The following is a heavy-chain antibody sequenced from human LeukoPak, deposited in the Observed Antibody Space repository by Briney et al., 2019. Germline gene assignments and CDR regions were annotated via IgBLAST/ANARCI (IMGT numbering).Heavy chain of an antibody. V-gene: IGHV3-7*01. CDR1: GFTFSSYE. Sequence: PGGSLRLSCVASGFTFSSYEMNWVRQAPGKGLEWVANIKQDGSEKYYVDSVKGRFTISRDNAKNSLYLQMNSLRAEDTAVYYCARVKYYDSSGYSGWFDPWGQGTLVTVSS. CDR2: IKQDGSEK. J-gene: IGHJ5*02. CDR3: ARVKYYDSSGYSGWFDP. D-gene: IGHD3-22*01.